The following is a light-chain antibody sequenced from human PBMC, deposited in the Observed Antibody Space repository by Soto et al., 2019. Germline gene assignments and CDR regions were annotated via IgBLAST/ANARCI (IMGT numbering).Light chain of an antibody. CDR3: QQYYRYPLT. Sequence: DIQMTQSPPTLSASVGDRVTITCRASQRFSTWLAWDQQKTGKAPKLLIYDVSNLESGVPSRFSGRGSGTEFSLAIRSLQPDDFATYCCQQYYRYPLTFGGGTTVAL. J-gene: IGKJ4*01. V-gene: IGKV1-5*01. CDR2: DVS. CDR1: QRFSTW.